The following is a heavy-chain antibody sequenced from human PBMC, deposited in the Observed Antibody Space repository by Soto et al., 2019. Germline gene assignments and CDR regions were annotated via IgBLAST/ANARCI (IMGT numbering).Heavy chain of an antibody. V-gene: IGHV3-23*01. CDR3: AVYSSGLGFDP. J-gene: IGHJ5*02. Sequence: GSLRLSCAASGFTFSNYAMSWVRQAPGKGLEWVSAISGSSSSTYYADSVKGRFTISRDNSKNTLYLQMNSLRAEDTAVYYCAVYSSGLGFDPWGQGTLVTVS. CDR1: GFTFSNYA. D-gene: IGHD3-22*01. CDR2: ISGSSSST.